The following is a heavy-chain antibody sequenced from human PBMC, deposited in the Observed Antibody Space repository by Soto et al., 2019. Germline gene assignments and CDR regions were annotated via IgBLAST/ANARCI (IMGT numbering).Heavy chain of an antibody. Sequence: QPGGSLRLSCGASGFTFSSYAMHWVRQAPGKGLEWVAVISYDGSNKYYADSVKGRFTISRDNSKNTLYLQMNSLRAEDTAVYYCARDPITIFPPGKYGMDVWGQGTTVTVSS. V-gene: IGHV3-30-3*01. CDR1: GFTFSSYA. D-gene: IGHD3-9*01. CDR2: ISYDGSNK. CDR3: ARDPITIFPPGKYGMDV. J-gene: IGHJ6*02.